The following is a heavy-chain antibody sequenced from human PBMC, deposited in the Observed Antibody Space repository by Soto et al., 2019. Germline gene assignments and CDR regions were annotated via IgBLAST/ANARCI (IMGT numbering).Heavy chain of an antibody. CDR2: ISGSGGST. CDR1: GFTFSSYA. D-gene: IGHD2-15*01. J-gene: IGHJ4*02. Sequence: GGSLRLSCAASGFTFSSYAMSWVRQAPGKGLEWVSAISGSGGSTYYADSVKGRFTISRDNSKNTLYLQMNSLRAEDTAVYYCAILNRGYCSGGSCWGIRWGQGTLVTVSS. V-gene: IGHV3-23*01. CDR3: AILNRGYCSGGSCWGIR.